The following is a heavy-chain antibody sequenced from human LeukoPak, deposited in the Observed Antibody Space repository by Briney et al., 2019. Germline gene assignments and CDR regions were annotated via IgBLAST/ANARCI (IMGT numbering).Heavy chain of an antibody. CDR2: IYHSGST. CDR3: ARSYDSSGYYYGCDS. Sequence: SETLSLTCAVSGYSISSGYYWGWIRQPPGQGLEWMGSIYHSGSTYYNPSLKSRVTISVDTSKNQFSLKLSSVTAADTAVYYCARSYDSSGYYYGCDSWGQGTLVTVSS. D-gene: IGHD3-22*01. J-gene: IGHJ4*02. V-gene: IGHV4-38-2*01. CDR1: GYSISSGYY.